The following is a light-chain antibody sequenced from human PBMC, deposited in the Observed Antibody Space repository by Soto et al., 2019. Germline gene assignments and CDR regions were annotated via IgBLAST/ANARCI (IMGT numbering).Light chain of an antibody. Sequence: EIVMTQSPATLSVSPGERVTLSCRASQSVITNLAWYQHKLGQAPRLLIYGVSTRATGIPARFSGSGSETASALTCSSRQSEDFADDCCQQYNSCPTFGQGTKVDI. V-gene: IGKV3-15*01. CDR3: QQYNSCPT. CDR1: QSVITN. J-gene: IGKJ1*01. CDR2: GVS.